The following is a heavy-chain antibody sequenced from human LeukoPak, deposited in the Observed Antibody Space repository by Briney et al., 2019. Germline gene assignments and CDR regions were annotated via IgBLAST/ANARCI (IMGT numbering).Heavy chain of an antibody. D-gene: IGHD2-2*01. CDR3: VRSCSSGSCYGYKDY. CDR2: VNGDGTST. Sequence: GRSLRLSCAPTGFTFSSYWMHWVRHVPGKGLVWVSRVNGDGTSTSYADSVQGRFTISRDNAKNTLSLYMNSLRGDDTAIYFCVRSCSSGSCYGYKDYWGQGTLVTVSS. J-gene: IGHJ4*02. V-gene: IGHV3-74*01. CDR1: GFTFSSYW.